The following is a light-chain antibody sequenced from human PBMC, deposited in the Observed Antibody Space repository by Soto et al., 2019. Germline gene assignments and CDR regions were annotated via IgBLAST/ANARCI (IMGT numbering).Light chain of an antibody. V-gene: IGLV2-14*01. CDR3: SSFTSTNTVL. Sequence: QSALTQPASVSGSPGQSITISCTGTSTDVGGYNYVSWYQQHPGIAPKLMIYNVSNRPSGVSNRFSGSKSGNTASLTISGLQDEEEGHYYCSSFTSTNTVLFGGGTKLTVL. CDR2: NVS. J-gene: IGLJ2*01. CDR1: STDVGGYNY.